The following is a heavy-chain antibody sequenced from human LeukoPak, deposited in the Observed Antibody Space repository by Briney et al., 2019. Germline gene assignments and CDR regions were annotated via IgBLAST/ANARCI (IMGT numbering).Heavy chain of an antibody. CDR3: ARRRITMVRGVIIYYYMDV. V-gene: IGHV3-23*01. D-gene: IGHD3-10*01. Sequence: GGSLRLSCVASGFRFSGYAIHWVRQAPGKGLEWVSGMSGSGGSTYYADFVKGRFTFSRDNSKNTLYLQMNSLRAEDTAVYYCARRRITMVRGVIIYYYMDVWGKGTTVTISS. CDR2: MSGSGGST. J-gene: IGHJ6*03. CDR1: GFRFSGYA.